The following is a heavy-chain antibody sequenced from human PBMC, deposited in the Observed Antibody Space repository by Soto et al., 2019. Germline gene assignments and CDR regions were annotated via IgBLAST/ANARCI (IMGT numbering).Heavy chain of an antibody. CDR3: AAGGSGYYAN. Sequence: EVQLVESGGDLVQPGGSLRLSCAASGFTFSTYWMHWVRQAPGKGLLWVSRIKTDGTYATYADSVKGRFTISRDNAKNTLYLQTNSLRVEVAAVYYCAAGGSGYYANWGQGTLVTVSS. CDR1: GFTFSTYW. J-gene: IGHJ4*02. CDR2: IKTDGTYA. V-gene: IGHV3-74*01. D-gene: IGHD3-22*01.